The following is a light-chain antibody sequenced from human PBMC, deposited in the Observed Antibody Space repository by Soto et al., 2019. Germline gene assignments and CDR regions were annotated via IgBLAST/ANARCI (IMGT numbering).Light chain of an antibody. CDR1: RSISRS. J-gene: IGKJ2*01. CDR2: DAS. CDR3: HQYNRWSPRT. Sequence: DIVLTQAPSILPVSLGARATLSCRASRSISRSLAWYQQKPGQAPRLLISDASTRATGIPARFSGSGSGTEFPLISITLQSVDFARDYYHQYNRWSPRTLGKGTKVEIK. V-gene: IGKV3-15*01.